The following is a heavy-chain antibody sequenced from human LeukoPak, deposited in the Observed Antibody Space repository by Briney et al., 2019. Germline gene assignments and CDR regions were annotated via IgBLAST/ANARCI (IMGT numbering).Heavy chain of an antibody. Sequence: GGSLRLSWAASGFTFDDYAMHWVRQAPGKGLEWVSGISWNSGSIGYADSVKGRFTISRDNAKNSLYLQMNSLRAEDTALYYCAKDKGAVAGYYFDYWGQGTLVTVSS. D-gene: IGHD6-19*01. V-gene: IGHV3-9*01. CDR3: AKDKGAVAGYYFDY. CDR2: ISWNSGSI. J-gene: IGHJ4*02. CDR1: GFTFDDYA.